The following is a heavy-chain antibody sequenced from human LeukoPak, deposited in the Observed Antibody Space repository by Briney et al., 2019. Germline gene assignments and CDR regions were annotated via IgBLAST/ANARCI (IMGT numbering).Heavy chain of an antibody. Sequence: GGSLRLSCAASGFTFSSYNMNWVRQAPGKGLEWVSSISSGSSYIYYADSVKGRFTISRDNAKNSLYLQMSSLRAEDTALYYCARYGGNAFDVWGQGTMVTVSS. J-gene: IGHJ3*01. CDR2: ISSGSSYI. CDR3: ARYGGNAFDV. D-gene: IGHD4/OR15-4a*01. V-gene: IGHV3-21*01. CDR1: GFTFSSYN.